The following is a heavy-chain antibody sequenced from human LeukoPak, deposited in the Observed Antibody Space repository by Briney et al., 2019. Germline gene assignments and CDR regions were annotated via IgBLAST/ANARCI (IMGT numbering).Heavy chain of an antibody. CDR1: GFTFSDYY. CDR2: ISSSGSTI. J-gene: IGHJ6*03. D-gene: IGHD1-1*01. Sequence: KPGGSLRLSCAASGFTFSDYYMSWIRQAPGKGLEWVSYISSSGSTIYYADSVKGRFTISRDNAKNSLYLQMNSLRAEDTAVYYCARDSSWNDVLGYYYYYTDVWGKGTTVTVSS. V-gene: IGHV3-11*01. CDR3: ARDSSWNDVLGYYYYYTDV.